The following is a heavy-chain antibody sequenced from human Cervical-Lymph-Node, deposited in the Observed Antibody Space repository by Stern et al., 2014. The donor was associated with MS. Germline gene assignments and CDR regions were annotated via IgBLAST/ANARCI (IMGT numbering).Heavy chain of an antibody. Sequence: EDQLVESGGGLVQPGGSLRLSCAASGFTFSDHHMDWVRQAPGKGLEWVGRSRNKANSYTPEYAASVKGRFTISRDESKNSLYLQINSLRTEDTAVYYCIKSTIFGAAGTTRNYFDNWGQGTLVTVSS. CDR2: SRNKANSYTP. J-gene: IGHJ4*02. CDR3: IKSTIFGAAGTTRNYFDN. D-gene: IGHD3-3*01. V-gene: IGHV3-72*01. CDR1: GFTFSDHH.